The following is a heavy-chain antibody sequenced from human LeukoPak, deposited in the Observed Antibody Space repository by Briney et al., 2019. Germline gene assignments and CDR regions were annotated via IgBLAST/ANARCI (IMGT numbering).Heavy chain of an antibody. V-gene: IGHV3-48*01. D-gene: IGHD5-18*01. CDR2: ISSSSSTI. J-gene: IGHJ4*02. Sequence: PGGTLRLSCAASGCTFSSYSMIWVRQAPGRGLEWVSYISSSSSTIYYADSVKGRFTISRDNAKNSLYLQMKSLRAEDTAVYYCPREETAMGMGYWGQGTLVTVSS. CDR1: GCTFSSYS. CDR3: PREETAMGMGY.